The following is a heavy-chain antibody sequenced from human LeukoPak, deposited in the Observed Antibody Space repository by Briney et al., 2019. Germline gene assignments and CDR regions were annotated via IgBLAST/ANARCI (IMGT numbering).Heavy chain of an antibody. CDR1: GYTFTSYG. J-gene: IGHJ4*02. Sequence: ASVKVSCKASGYTFTSYGISWVRQAPGQGLEWMGWISAYNGNTNYAQKLQGRVTMTTDTSTSTAYMELRSLRSDDTAVYYCARDIGTIVQGLSHLDYWGQGTLVTVSS. CDR2: ISAYNGNT. D-gene: IGHD3-10*01. CDR3: ARDIGTIVQGLSHLDY. V-gene: IGHV1-18*01.